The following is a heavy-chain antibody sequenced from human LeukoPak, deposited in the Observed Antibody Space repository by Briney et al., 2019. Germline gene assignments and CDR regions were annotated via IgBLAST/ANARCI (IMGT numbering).Heavy chain of an antibody. Sequence: ASVKVSCKASGYRFNDDYIHWVRQAPGQGLEWMGLINPGGDNTNYAQNFQGRVTMTRDTSASTVYMELSSLRSEDTAIYYCARIRDGYNDAYDIWGQGTVVTVPS. V-gene: IGHV1-46*02. CDR3: ARIRDGYNDAYDI. J-gene: IGHJ3*02. CDR1: GYRFNDDY. CDR2: INPGGDNT. D-gene: IGHD5-24*01.